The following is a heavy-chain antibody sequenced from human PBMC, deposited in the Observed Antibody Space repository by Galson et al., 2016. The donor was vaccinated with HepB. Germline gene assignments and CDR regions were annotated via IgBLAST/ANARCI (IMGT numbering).Heavy chain of an antibody. Sequence: SLRLSCAASGFTFSDYYMSWIRQAPGKGLEWISYISGSGRTIYYPDSMRGRFTVSRDNAKNSLVLQLNSLRAEDTAVYYCARDGCSTTTCYSDYYYYHGLDVWGKGTTVTVSS. J-gene: IGHJ6*04. D-gene: IGHD2-2*01. CDR3: ARDGCSTTTCYSDYYYYHGLDV. V-gene: IGHV3-11*01. CDR1: GFTFSDYY. CDR2: ISGSGRTI.